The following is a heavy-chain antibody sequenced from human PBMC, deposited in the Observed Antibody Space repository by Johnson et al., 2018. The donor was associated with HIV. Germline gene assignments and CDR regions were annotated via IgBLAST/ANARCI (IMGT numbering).Heavy chain of an antibody. Sequence: QVQLVESGGGVVHPGRSLRLSCAASGFTFSSYVMQWVRQAPGKGLEWVAFISYDGPNKYYADSVKGRFTISRDNSKNTLYLQMNSLRAEDTALYYCAGQTLRAFDIWGQGTMVTVSS. CDR1: GFTFSSYV. CDR2: ISYDGPNK. J-gene: IGHJ3*02. V-gene: IGHV3-30-3*01. D-gene: IGHD3/OR15-3a*01. CDR3: AGQTLRAFDI.